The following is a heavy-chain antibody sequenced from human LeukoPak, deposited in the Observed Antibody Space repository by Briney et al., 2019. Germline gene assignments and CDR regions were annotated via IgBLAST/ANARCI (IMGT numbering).Heavy chain of an antibody. CDR1: GFTFSDYY. CDR2: ISNSGSAM. CDR3: AGRFYGNRDDY. J-gene: IGHJ4*02. D-gene: IGHD2/OR15-2a*01. V-gene: IGHV3-11*01. Sequence: GGSLRLSCAASGFTFSDYYMSWIRQAPGKGLEWLSYISNSGSAMYYADSVKGRFTISRDNAKNSLYLQMNSLRAEDTAIYYCAGRFYGNRDDYWGQGTLVTVSS.